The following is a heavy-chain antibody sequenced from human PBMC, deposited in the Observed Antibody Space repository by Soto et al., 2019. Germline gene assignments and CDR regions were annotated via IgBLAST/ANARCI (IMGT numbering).Heavy chain of an antibody. CDR3: ASDGGIAAAEGWSDP. J-gene: IGHJ5*02. CDR1: GGTFSSYA. V-gene: IGHV1-69*13. Sequence: SVKVSCKASGGTFSSYAMSWVRQAPGQGLEWMGVIIPIFGTTSYAQKFQGRVTITADESTSTAYMELSSLRSEDTAVYYCASDGGIAAAEGWSDPWAQGTLVTVSS. D-gene: IGHD6-13*01. CDR2: IIPIFGTT.